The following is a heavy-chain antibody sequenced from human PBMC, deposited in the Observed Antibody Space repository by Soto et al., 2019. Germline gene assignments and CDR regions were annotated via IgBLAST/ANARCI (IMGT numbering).Heavy chain of an antibody. V-gene: IGHV4-30-4*01. CDR3: ARERPDGARLDP. D-gene: IGHD6-6*01. CDR2: IYHSGST. Sequence: SETLSLTCTVSGGSISSGDYYWSWIRQPPGNGLEWIGYIYHSGSTYYNPSLKSRVTISVNTSKNQFSLKLSSVTAADTAVYYCARERPDGARLDPWGQGTLVTVSS. J-gene: IGHJ5*02. CDR1: GGSISSGDYY.